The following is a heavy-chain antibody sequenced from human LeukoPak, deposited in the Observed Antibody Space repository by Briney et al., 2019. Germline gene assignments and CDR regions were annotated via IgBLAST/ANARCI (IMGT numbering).Heavy chain of an antibody. CDR3: ARDSVDGSGTYYNDSPDY. J-gene: IGHJ4*02. CDR2: ISAYNGNT. D-gene: IGHD3-10*01. Sequence: ASVKVSCKASGYTFTSYGISWVRQAPGQGLEWMGWISAYNGNTEYAQNLRGRVSMTTDTSTSTAYMELRSLRSDDTAVYYCARDSVDGSGTYYNDSPDYWGQGTLVTVSS. V-gene: IGHV1-18*01. CDR1: GYTFTSYG.